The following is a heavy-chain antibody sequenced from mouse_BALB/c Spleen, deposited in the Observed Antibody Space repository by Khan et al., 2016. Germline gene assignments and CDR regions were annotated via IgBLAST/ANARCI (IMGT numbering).Heavy chain of an antibody. V-gene: IGHV2-2*02. CDR1: GFSLTSYG. D-gene: IGHD1-1*01. CDR2: IWRGGNT. J-gene: IGHJ4*01. Sequence: QVQLQQSGPGLVQPSQSLSITCTVPGFSLTSYGVHWVRQSPGKGLEWLGVIWRGGNTDYYPAFIHRLSISKENPKRKASFKMNRRQANDESTDYCASVRTYAMHYCGHETSVTVAS. CDR3: ASVRTYAMHY.